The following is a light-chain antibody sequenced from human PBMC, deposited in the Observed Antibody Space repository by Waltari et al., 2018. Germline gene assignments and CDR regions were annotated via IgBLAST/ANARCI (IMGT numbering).Light chain of an antibody. V-gene: IGKV1-5*03. CDR3: QQYNSYPLS. CDR2: KAS. J-gene: IGKJ4*01. Sequence: DIQMTQSPSTLSASVGDRVTITCRASQSISNWLAWYQHKPGRAPKLLIYKASTVERGVPSTFSGSGSGTEFTLIISSLQPDDFATYYCQQYNSYPLSFGGGTRVEIK. CDR1: QSISNW.